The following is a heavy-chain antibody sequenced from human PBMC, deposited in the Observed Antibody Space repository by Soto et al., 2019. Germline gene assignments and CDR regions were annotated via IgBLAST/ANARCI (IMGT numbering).Heavy chain of an antibody. CDR3: AGRQPDVGYYGMDI. D-gene: IGHD6-13*01. CDR2: IDPSDSYT. Sequence: ESLTMTLEGSGDSCIRYWISWVRQFPGKGLEWMGRIDPSDSYTNYSPSFQGHVTISADKSISTAYLQWSSLKASDTAMYYCAGRQPDVGYYGMDIWGQGTTVSVSS. CDR1: GDSCIRYW. V-gene: IGHV5-10-1*01. J-gene: IGHJ6*02.